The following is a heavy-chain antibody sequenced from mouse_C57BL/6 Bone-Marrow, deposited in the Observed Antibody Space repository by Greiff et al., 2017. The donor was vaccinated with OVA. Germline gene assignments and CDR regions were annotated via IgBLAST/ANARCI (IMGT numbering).Heavy chain of an antibody. CDR2: INPNYGTT. CDR3: ARDDGYPLDY. J-gene: IGHJ2*01. D-gene: IGHD2-3*01. V-gene: IGHV1-39*01. Sequence: VQLKESGPELVKPGASVKISCKASGYSFTDYNMNWVKQSNGKSLEWIGVINPNYGTTSYNQKFKGKATLTVDQSSSTAYMQLSSLTTEDSAIYYCARDDGYPLDYWGQGTTLTVSS. CDR1: GYSFTDYN.